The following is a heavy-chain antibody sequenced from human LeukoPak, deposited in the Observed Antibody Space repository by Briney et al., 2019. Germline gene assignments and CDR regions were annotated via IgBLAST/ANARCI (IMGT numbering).Heavy chain of an antibody. CDR1: GYTFTSYY. D-gene: IGHD5-18*01. J-gene: IGHJ4*02. V-gene: IGHV1-46*01. CDR3: ARDSEDTTMGPGY. CDR2: INPSGGST. Sequence: ASVKVSCKTSGYTFTSYYMHWVRQAPGQGLEWMGIINPSGGSTSYAQKFQGRVTITRDMSTSTVYMELSRLRSEDTAVYYCARDSEDTTMGPGYWGQGTLVTVSS.